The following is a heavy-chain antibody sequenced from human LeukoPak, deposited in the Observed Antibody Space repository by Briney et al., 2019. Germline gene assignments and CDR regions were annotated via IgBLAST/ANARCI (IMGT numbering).Heavy chain of an antibody. Sequence: SETLSLTCAVYGGSFSDYYRSWIRQPPGKGLEWIGEINDSGSTYYNPSLRSRVTMSIDTSKNQFSLKLSSVTAADTAVYYCARDQGDCSGGSCYVWFDPWGQGTLVTVSS. CDR2: INDSGST. D-gene: IGHD2-15*01. CDR1: GGSFSDYY. CDR3: ARDQGDCSGGSCYVWFDP. J-gene: IGHJ5*02. V-gene: IGHV4-34*01.